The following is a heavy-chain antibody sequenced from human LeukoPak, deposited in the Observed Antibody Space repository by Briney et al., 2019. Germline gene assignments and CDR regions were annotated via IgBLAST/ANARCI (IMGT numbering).Heavy chain of an antibody. D-gene: IGHD3-22*01. CDR3: ASYSSGPDAFDI. V-gene: IGHV4-34*01. CDR1: GGSFSGYY. CDR2: IYYSGST. Sequence: SETLSLTCAVYGGSFSGYYWSWIRQPPGKGLEWIGSIYYSGSTYYNPSLKSRVTISVDTSKNQFSLKLSSVTAADTAVYYCASYSSGPDAFDIWGQGTMVTVSS. J-gene: IGHJ3*02.